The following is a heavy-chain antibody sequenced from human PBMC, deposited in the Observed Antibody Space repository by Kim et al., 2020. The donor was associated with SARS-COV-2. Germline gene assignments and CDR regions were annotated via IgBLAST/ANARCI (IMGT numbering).Heavy chain of an antibody. CDR2: ISSSGSTI. CDR1: GFTFSSYE. J-gene: IGHJ4*02. D-gene: IGHD3-10*01. Sequence: GGSLRLSCAASGFTFSSYEMNWVRQAPGKGLEWVSYISSSGSTIYYADSVKGRFTISRDNAKNSLYLQMNSLRAEDTAVYYCARERHYGSGSYSDYWGQGTLVTVSS. V-gene: IGHV3-48*03. CDR3: ARERHYGSGSYSDY.